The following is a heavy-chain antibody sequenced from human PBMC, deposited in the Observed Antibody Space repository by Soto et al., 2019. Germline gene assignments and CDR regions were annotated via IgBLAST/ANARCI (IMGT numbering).Heavy chain of an antibody. Sequence: EVQLVESGGDLVQPGGSLRVSCAASGLVFSSYEMNWVRQAPGKGLEWISYISNSASTIHYADSVGGRFTISRDNAKNSLYLEMNSLRPEDSAIYYCARAAGIMTRGFHGMDACLQGTTVTLSS. D-gene: IGHD3-10*01. CDR2: ISNSASTI. CDR1: GLVFSSYE. J-gene: IGHJ6*02. CDR3: ARAAGIMTRGFHGMDA. V-gene: IGHV3-48*03.